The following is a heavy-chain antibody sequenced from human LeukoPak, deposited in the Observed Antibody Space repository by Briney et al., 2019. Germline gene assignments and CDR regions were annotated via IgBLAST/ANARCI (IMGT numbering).Heavy chain of an antibody. CDR2: IYPGDSDT. Sequence: GESLKISCKGSGYSFTSYWIGWVRQMPGKGLEWMGIIYPGDSDTRYSPSFQGQVTISADKSISTAYLQWGSLKASDTAMYYCARLLQDCSSTSCYTGYWYFDLWGRGTLVTVSS. D-gene: IGHD2-2*02. V-gene: IGHV5-51*01. J-gene: IGHJ2*01. CDR3: ARLLQDCSSTSCYTGYWYFDL. CDR1: GYSFTSYW.